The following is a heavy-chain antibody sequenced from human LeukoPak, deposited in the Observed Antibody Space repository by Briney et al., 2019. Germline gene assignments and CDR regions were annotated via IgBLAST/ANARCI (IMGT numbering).Heavy chain of an antibody. Sequence: PGGSLRLSCAASGFIFSSYSMNWVRQAPGKGLEWVSYISSSSSYIHYADSVKGRFTISRDDSKSTLSLQMNSLRAEDTALYYCAKKYYYGSGTYIFYFDYWGQGTPVTVSS. V-gene: IGHV3-21*04. CDR3: AKKYYYGSGTYIFYFDY. CDR1: GFIFSSYS. CDR2: ISSSSSYI. J-gene: IGHJ4*02. D-gene: IGHD3-10*01.